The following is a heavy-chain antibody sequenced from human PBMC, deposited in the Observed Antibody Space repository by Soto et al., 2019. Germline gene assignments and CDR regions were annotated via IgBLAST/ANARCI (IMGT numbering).Heavy chain of an antibody. D-gene: IGHD2-15*01. CDR2: IQSGGTT. CDR3: ARDDILCSGGSCYGVPMDV. V-gene: IGHV3-66*01. CDR1: GFTVSSKY. J-gene: IGHJ6*03. Sequence: EVQLVESGGGLVQPGGSLRLSCAASGFTVSSKYMSWVRQAPGKGLEWVSLIQSGGTTYYADSVKGRFTISRDSSKNMLHLQMDSLRAEVTAVYYCARDDILCSGGSCYGVPMDVRGKGTTVTVSS.